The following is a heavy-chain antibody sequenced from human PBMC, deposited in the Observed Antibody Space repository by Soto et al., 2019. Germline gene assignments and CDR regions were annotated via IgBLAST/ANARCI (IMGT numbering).Heavy chain of an antibody. J-gene: IGHJ3*02. CDR3: AKREGAFDI. Sequence: GGSLRLSCAASGFTFSNYWMSWVRQAPGKGLEWVAAISAGGGSTYYVDSVKGRFTISRDNSKNTLYLQMNSLRAEDTAVYYCAKREGAFDIWGQGTMVTVSS. V-gene: IGHV3-23*01. D-gene: IGHD1-26*01. CDR2: ISAGGGST. CDR1: GFTFSNYW.